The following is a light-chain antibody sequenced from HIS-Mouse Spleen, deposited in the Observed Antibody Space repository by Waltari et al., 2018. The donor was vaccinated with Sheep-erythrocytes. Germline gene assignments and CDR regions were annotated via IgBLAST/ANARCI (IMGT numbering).Light chain of an antibody. J-gene: IGLJ1*01. CDR1: KLGDKY. V-gene: IGLV3-1*01. CDR3: CSYAGSYNYV. CDR2: QDS. Sequence: SYELTQPPSVSVSPGQTASITCSGDKLGDKYACWYQQKPGQSPVLVIYQDSKRPSGIPDRFSGSKSDNTASLTISGLQAEDEADYYCCSYAGSYNYVFGTGTKVTVL.